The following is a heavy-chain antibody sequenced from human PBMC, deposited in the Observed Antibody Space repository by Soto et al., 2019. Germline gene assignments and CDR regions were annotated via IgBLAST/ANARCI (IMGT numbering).Heavy chain of an antibody. J-gene: IGHJ6*02. V-gene: IGHV4-59*01. CDR2: IYYSGST. CDR3: AREAIVVVPAAHSYYYYGMDV. Sequence: SETLSLTCTVSGGSISSYYWSWIRQPPGKGLEWIGYIYYSGSTNYNPSLKSRVTISVDTSKNQFSLKLSSVTAADTAVYYCAREAIVVVPAAHSYYYYGMDVWGQGTTVTVS. D-gene: IGHD2-2*01. CDR1: GGSISSYY.